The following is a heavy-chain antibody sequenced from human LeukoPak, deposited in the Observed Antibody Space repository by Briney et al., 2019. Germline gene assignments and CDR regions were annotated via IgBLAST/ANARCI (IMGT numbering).Heavy chain of an antibody. Sequence: GGSLRLSCTASGFTFSSYWMSWVRQAPGKGLEWVANIKQDGSEKDYVDSVKGRFTISRDNPKNSLYLQMNSLRAEDTAVYYCARYCGGDCYGMDVWGQGTTATVSS. D-gene: IGHD2-21*02. CDR1: GFTFSSYW. V-gene: IGHV3-7*01. CDR2: IKQDGSEK. J-gene: IGHJ6*02. CDR3: ARYCGGDCYGMDV.